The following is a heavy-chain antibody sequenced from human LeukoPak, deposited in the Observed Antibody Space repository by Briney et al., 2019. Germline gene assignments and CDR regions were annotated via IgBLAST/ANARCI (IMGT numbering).Heavy chain of an antibody. Sequence: SETLSLTCTVSGGSISSGDYYWSWIRQPPGKGLEWIGSIYYSGSTYYNPSLKSRVTISVDTSKNQFSLKLSSVTAADTAVYYCARHPFSGPRITIFGVVTMEKTYNWFDPWGQGTLVTVSS. CDR2: IYYSGST. J-gene: IGHJ5*02. CDR1: GGSISSGDYY. D-gene: IGHD3-3*01. V-gene: IGHV4-39*01. CDR3: ARHPFSGPRITIFGVVTMEKTYNWFDP.